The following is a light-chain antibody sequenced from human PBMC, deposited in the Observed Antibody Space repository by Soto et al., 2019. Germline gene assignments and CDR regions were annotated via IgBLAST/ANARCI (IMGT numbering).Light chain of an antibody. V-gene: IGKV1-5*01. Sequence: DIQMNQSPSTLSASVGDGVTITCRASQRISTWLAWYQQKPGKAPKLLISDASSLETGVPSRFSGSGSGTDFTLTISCLQSEDFATYYCQQYYSYPRTFGQGTKVDIK. CDR1: QRISTW. CDR3: QQYYSYPRT. J-gene: IGKJ1*01. CDR2: DAS.